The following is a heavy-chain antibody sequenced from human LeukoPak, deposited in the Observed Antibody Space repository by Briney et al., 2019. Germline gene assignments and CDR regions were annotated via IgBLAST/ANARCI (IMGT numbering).Heavy chain of an antibody. D-gene: IGHD3-22*01. V-gene: IGHV3-49*04. Sequence: GGSLRLSCTASGFTFGDYAMSWVRQAPGKGLEWVGFIRSKAYGGTTEYAASVKGRFTISRDDSKSIAYLQMNSLKTEDTAVYYCTRRDGSGYYLALWYFDLWGRGTLVTVSS. CDR3: TRRDGSGYYLALWYFDL. CDR1: GFTFGDYA. CDR2: IRSKAYGGTT. J-gene: IGHJ2*01.